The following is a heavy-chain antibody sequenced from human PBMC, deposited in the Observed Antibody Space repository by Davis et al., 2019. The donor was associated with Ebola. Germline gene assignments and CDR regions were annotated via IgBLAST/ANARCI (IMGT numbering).Heavy chain of an antibody. CDR1: GFTFSSYG. CDR2: ISFDGSNK. D-gene: IGHD3-10*01. Sequence: GGSLRLSCAASGFTFSSYGMHWVRQAPGKGLERVAVISFDGSNKYYADSVKGRFTISRDNSKNTLYLQMNSLRAEDTAVYYCAKDGTMHYGSGSYLYWGQGTLVTVSS. CDR3: AKDGTMHYGSGSYLY. V-gene: IGHV3-30*18. J-gene: IGHJ4*02.